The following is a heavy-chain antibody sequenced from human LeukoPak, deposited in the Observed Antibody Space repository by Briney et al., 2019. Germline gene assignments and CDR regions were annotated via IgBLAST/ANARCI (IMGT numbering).Heavy chain of an antibody. Sequence: SETLSLTCTVSGGSISSSSYYWGWIRQPPGKGLEWIGSIYYSGSTYYNPSLKSRVTISVDTSKNQFSLKLSSVTAADTAVYYCARGRGYCSSTSCFKTKNINYYYYMDVWGKGTTVTISS. CDR3: ARGRGYCSSTSCFKTKNINYYYYMDV. J-gene: IGHJ6*03. V-gene: IGHV4-39*07. CDR1: GGSISSSSYY. D-gene: IGHD2-2*01. CDR2: IYYSGST.